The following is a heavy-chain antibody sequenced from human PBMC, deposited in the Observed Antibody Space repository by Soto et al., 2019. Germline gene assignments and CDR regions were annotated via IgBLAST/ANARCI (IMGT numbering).Heavy chain of an antibody. CDR3: ARGVADFDY. D-gene: IGHD3-10*01. Sequence: ASVKLSCKASGYTFTGYGISWGRQAPGQGLEWMVWISAYNGNTNYAQKLQGRVTMTTDTSTSTAYMELRSLRADDTAVYYCARGVADFDYWGQGTLVTVSS. V-gene: IGHV1-18*01. J-gene: IGHJ4*02. CDR1: GYTFTGYG. CDR2: ISAYNGNT.